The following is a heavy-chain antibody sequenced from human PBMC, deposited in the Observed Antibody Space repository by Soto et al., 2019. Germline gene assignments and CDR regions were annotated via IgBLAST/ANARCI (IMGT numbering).Heavy chain of an antibody. D-gene: IGHD3-22*01. CDR2: LYSVGDT. CDR3: ARNAFGYIYFDY. J-gene: IGHJ4*02. Sequence: GGSLRLSCAASGFGVSRNFMSWVRQAPGKGLGWVSVLYSVGDTYYADSVKGRFTISRDNSKNTLYLQMNSLRAEDTALYYCARNAFGYIYFDYWGQGTLVTVSS. V-gene: IGHV3-53*01. CDR1: GFGVSRNF.